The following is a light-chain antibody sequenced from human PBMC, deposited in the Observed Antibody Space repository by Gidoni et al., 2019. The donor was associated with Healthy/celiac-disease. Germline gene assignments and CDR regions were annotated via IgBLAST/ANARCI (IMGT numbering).Light chain of an antibody. Sequence: DIQMTQSPSTLSASVGDRVTITCRASQSISSWLAWYQQKPGKAPKLLIYKASSLESGVPSRFSGSGSGTEFTLTISRLQPDDFATYYCQQYNSYSPWTFGQXTKVEIK. CDR3: QQYNSYSPWT. V-gene: IGKV1-5*03. CDR2: KAS. J-gene: IGKJ1*01. CDR1: QSISSW.